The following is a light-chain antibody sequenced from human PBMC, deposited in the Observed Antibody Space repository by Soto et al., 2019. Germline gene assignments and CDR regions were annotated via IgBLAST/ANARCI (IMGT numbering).Light chain of an antibody. Sequence: DLQMTQSPSSLSASLGDRVTITCRASRGINTYLNWYQQKPGKAPNLLIYGASSLQSGVPLRFNGSVSGTDFPLTISSLRPEDFATYYCQQSYSLLCFGPGTKVDL. CDR1: RGINTY. CDR2: GAS. CDR3: QQSYSLLC. V-gene: IGKV1-39*01. J-gene: IGKJ3*01.